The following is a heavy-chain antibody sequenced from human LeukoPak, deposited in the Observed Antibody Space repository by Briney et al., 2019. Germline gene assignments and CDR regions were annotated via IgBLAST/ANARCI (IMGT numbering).Heavy chain of an antibody. CDR2: ISPYNGNT. Sequence: ASVKVSCKASGYTFTGYYMHWVRQAPGQGLEWMGWISPYNGNTKNAQKFQGRVTMTTDTSTSTAYMELRSLRFDDTAVYYCGRVPSSLYDFWSGYFIDYWGQGTLVTVSS. D-gene: IGHD3-3*01. CDR3: GRVPSSLYDFWSGYFIDY. J-gene: IGHJ4*02. CDR1: GYTFTGYY. V-gene: IGHV1-18*04.